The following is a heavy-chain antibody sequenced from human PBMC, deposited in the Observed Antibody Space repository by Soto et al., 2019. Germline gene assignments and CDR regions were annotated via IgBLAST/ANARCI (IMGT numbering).Heavy chain of an antibody. Sequence: EEQLVESGGGLVEPGGSLRLSCAASGFIFSNTWINWVRQAPGKGLGWVGRIKTKIEGGTTNYAAPVKGRFTVPGDDSKNTVYLHMHSMRTEDTAVYYCTADIPNISANYGMDVWGQGTTVTVSS. J-gene: IGHJ6*02. CDR1: GFIFSNTW. CDR2: IKTKIEGGTT. CDR3: TADIPNISANYGMDV. V-gene: IGHV3-15*07. D-gene: IGHD6-25*01.